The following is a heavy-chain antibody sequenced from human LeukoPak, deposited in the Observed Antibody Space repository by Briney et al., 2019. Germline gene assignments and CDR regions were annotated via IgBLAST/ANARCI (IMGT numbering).Heavy chain of an antibody. J-gene: IGHJ4*02. CDR3: AKESRRGWRYYFDY. D-gene: IGHD2-15*01. V-gene: IGHV4-4*02. CDR1: GGSISSTNW. CDR2: IYHSGST. Sequence: PSGTLSLTCAVSGGSISSTNWWSWVRQPPGKGLEWIGEIYHSGSTNYNPSLKSRVTILVDKSKNQFSLKLSSVTAADTAVYYCAKESRRGWRYYFDYWGQGTLVTVSS.